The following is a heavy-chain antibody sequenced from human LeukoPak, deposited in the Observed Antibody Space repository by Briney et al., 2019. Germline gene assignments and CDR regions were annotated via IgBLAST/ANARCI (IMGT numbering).Heavy chain of an antibody. V-gene: IGHV4-30-4*01. Sequence: PSETLSLTCTVSGXSISSGDYYWSWIRQPPGKGLEWIGYIYYSGSTYYNPSLKSRVTISVDTSKNQFSLKLSSVTAADTAVYYCTSSLGSGSHFDWGQGTLVTVSS. CDR3: TSSLGSGSHFD. D-gene: IGHD1-26*01. CDR2: IYYSGST. CDR1: GXSISSGDYY. J-gene: IGHJ4*02.